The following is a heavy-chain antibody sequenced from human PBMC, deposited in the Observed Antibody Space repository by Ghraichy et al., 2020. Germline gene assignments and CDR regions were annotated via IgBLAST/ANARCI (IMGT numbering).Heavy chain of an antibody. V-gene: IGHV4-34*01. CDR3: ARMVVFVGRWGELSRSLDY. CDR2: INHSGST. Sequence: SETLSLTCAVYGGSFSGYYWSWIRQPPGKGLEWIGEINHSGSTNYNPSLKSRVTISVDTSKNQFSLKLSSVTAADTAVYYCARMVVFVGRWGELSRSLDYWGQGTLVTVSS. CDR1: GGSFSGYY. D-gene: IGHD3-16*02. J-gene: IGHJ4*02.